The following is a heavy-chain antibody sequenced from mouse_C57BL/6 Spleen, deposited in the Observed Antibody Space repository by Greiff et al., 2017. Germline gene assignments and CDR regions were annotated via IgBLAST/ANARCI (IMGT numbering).Heavy chain of an antibody. D-gene: IGHD4-1*01. Sequence: DVKLVESGGGLVQPGGSLKLSCAASGFTFSDYYMYWVRQTPEKRLEWVAYISNGGGSTYYPDTVKGRFTISRDNAKNTLYLQMSRLKSEDTAMYYCARKFLNWDDAMDYWGQGTSVTVSS. CDR3: ARKFLNWDDAMDY. V-gene: IGHV5-12*01. CDR2: ISNGGGST. CDR1: GFTFSDYY. J-gene: IGHJ4*01.